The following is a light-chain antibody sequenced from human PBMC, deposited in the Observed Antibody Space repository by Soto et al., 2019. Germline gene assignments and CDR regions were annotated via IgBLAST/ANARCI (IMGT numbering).Light chain of an antibody. CDR3: QQYNRSPLT. Sequence: DIQMTQSPSTLSASVGDRVTITCRASQSISNLLAWYQQKPGKAPKVLIYDASSLESGVPSRFSGSGSGTEFTLTISSLWPDDFATYYCQQYNRSPLTFGGGTKVEIK. CDR2: DAS. CDR1: QSISNL. V-gene: IGKV1-5*01. J-gene: IGKJ4*01.